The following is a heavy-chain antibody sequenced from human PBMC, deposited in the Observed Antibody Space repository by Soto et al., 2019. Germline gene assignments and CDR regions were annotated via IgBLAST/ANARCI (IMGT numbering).Heavy chain of an antibody. CDR3: AKEFNRLLWFGDFFYMDV. J-gene: IGHJ6*03. V-gene: IGHV3-9*01. Sequence: EAQLVESGGGVAQPGRSLRLSCEGSGYSFDDYAMHWVRQAPGKGLEWVSGISWNSNRVAYADSVKGRFSISRDNVLKAVYLELNGLRPEDTVFYYCAKEFNRLLWFGDFFYMDVWGKGATVTVS. D-gene: IGHD3-10*01. CDR2: ISWNSNRV. CDR1: GYSFDDYA.